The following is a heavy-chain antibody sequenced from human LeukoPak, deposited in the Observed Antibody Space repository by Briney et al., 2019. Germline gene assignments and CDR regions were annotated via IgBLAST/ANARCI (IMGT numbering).Heavy chain of an antibody. CDR1: GFTVSSNY. J-gene: IGHJ6*03. CDR3: ARVTYYDFWSGHGYYYYMDV. D-gene: IGHD3-3*01. V-gene: IGHV3-53*01. CDR2: IYSGGST. Sequence: GGSLRLSCAASGFTVSSNYMSWVRQAPGKGLEWVSVIYSGGSTYYADSVTGRFTISRDNSKNTLYLQMNSLRAEDTAVYYCARVTYYDFWSGHGYYYYMDVWGKGTTVTVSS.